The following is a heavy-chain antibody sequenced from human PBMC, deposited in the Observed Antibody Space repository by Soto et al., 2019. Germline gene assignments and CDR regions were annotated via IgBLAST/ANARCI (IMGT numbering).Heavy chain of an antibody. CDR3: ARLRYCSSSPCYMDV. D-gene: IGHD2-2*01. Sequence: SETLSLTCAVYGGSFSGYYWSWIRQPPGKGLEWIGEINHSGSTNYNPSLKSRVTISVDTSKNQFSLKLSSVTAADTAVYYCARLRYCSSSPCYMDVWGQGTTVTVSS. V-gene: IGHV4-34*01. J-gene: IGHJ6*03. CDR2: INHSGST. CDR1: GGSFSGYY.